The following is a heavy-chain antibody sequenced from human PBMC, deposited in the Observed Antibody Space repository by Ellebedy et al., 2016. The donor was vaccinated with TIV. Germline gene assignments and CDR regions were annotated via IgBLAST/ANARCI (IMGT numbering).Heavy chain of an antibody. J-gene: IGHJ4*02. CDR3: ARGVGPSGGTWFFDY. Sequence: GESLKISCATSGFTFSNYNMNWVRQAPGKGLEWVSSISGSGSYIYYADSAEGRFTISRDNAKNSLYLQMNGLRAEDTAVYYCARGVGPSGGTWFFDYWGQGTLVTISS. CDR2: ISGSGSYI. CDR1: GFTFSNYN. D-gene: IGHD1-26*01. V-gene: IGHV3-21*01.